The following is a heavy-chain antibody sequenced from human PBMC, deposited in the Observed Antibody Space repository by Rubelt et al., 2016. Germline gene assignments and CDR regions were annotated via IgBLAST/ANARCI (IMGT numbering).Heavy chain of an antibody. CDR1: GYTFTSYD. CDR2: MNPNSGNT. CDR3: ARGARQYDSSGYYSF. D-gene: IGHD3-22*01. J-gene: IGHJ4*02. Sequence: VSCKASGYTFTSYDINWVRQATGQGLEWMGWMNPNSGNTGYAQKFQGRVTMTRDTSISTAYMELSRLRSDDTAVYYCARGARQYDSSGYYSFWGQGTLVTVSS. V-gene: IGHV1-8*01.